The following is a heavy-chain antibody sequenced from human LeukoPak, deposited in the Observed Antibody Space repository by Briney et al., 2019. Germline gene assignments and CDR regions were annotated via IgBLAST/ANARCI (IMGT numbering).Heavy chain of an antibody. CDR1: GGSISSGGYS. D-gene: IGHD6-13*01. V-gene: IGHV4-30-2*01. J-gene: IGHJ3*02. CDR3: ARGYSSSGDRQGFDI. CDR2: IYHSGST. Sequence: SETLSLTCAVSGGSISSGGYSWSWIRQPPGKGLEWIGYIYHSGSTYYNPSLKSRVTISVDRSKNQFSLKLSSVTAADTAVYYCARGYSSSGDRQGFDIWGQGTMVIVSS.